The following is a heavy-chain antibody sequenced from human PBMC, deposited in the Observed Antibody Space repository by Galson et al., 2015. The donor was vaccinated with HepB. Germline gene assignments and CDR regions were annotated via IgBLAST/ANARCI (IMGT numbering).Heavy chain of an antibody. V-gene: IGHV5-51*03. CDR1: GYTFSNYW. Sequence: QSGAEVKKPGESLKISCEGSGYTFSNYWIVWVRQMPGKGLEWMGIIYPGDSDTRYSPSFQGQVTISADKSISTAYLQWSSLKASDTAMYYCARSYCSSIRCPYKFDYWGQGTLVTVSS. J-gene: IGHJ4*02. D-gene: IGHD2-2*01. CDR3: ARSYCSSIRCPYKFDY. CDR2: IYPGDSDT.